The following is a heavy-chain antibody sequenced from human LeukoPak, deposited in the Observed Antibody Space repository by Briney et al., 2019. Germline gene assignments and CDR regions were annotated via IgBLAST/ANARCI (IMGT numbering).Heavy chain of an antibody. Sequence: PGGSLRLSCAASGFTFSSNAMSWVRQAPGKGLEWVSGISGGGGSTYYADSVKGRFTISRDDSKNTLYLQMNSLRAEDTAVYYCAKGSGSSRYDFDYWGQGTLVTVSS. CDR1: GFTFSSNA. D-gene: IGHD6-13*01. J-gene: IGHJ4*02. V-gene: IGHV3-23*01. CDR3: AKGSGSSRYDFDY. CDR2: ISGGGGST.